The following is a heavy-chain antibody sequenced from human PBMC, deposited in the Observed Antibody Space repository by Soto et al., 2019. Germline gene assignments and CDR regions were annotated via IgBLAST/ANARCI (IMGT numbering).Heavy chain of an antibody. CDR2: IYYSGST. J-gene: IGHJ6*02. V-gene: IGHV4-59*01. CDR1: GGSISSYY. D-gene: IGHD6-13*01. Sequence: SETLSLTCTVSGGSISSYYWSWIRQPPGKGLEWIGYIYYSGSTNYNPSLKSRVTISVDTSKNQFSLKLSSVTAADTAVYYCARQTPSSSWYYYYFYGMDVWGQGTTVTVSS. CDR3: ARQTPSSSWYYYYFYGMDV.